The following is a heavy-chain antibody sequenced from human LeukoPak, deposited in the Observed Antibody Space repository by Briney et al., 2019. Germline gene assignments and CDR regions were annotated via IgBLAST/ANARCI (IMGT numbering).Heavy chain of an antibody. CDR1: GYTLTELS. CDR2: FDPEDGET. CDR3: ATDSSGSYRRNDAFDI. D-gene: IGHD3-10*01. J-gene: IGHJ3*02. V-gene: IGHV1-24*01. Sequence: ASVKVSCKVSGYTLTELSMHWVRQAPGKGLEWMGGFDPEDGETIYAQKFQGRVTMTEDTSTDTAYMELSSLRSEDTAVYYCATDSSGSYRRNDAFDIWGQGTMVTVSS.